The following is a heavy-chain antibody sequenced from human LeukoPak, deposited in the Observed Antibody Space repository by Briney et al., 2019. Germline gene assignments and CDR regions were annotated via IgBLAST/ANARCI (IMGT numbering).Heavy chain of an antibody. D-gene: IGHD3-10*01. CDR2: INPNSGGT. J-gene: IGHJ6*03. CDR1: GYTFTSYY. CDR3: GRGAYYGSGTYMDV. V-gene: IGHV1-2*02. Sequence: ASVKVSCKASGYTFTSYYMHWVRQAPGQGLEWMGWINPNSGGTNYAQKFQGRVTMTTDTSISTAYMELSRLRSDDTAVYYCGRGAYYGSGTYMDVWGKGTTVTISS.